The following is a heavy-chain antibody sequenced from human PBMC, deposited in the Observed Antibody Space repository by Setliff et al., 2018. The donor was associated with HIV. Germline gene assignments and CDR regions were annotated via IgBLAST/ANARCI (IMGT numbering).Heavy chain of an antibody. V-gene: IGHV3-21*01. CDR1: GFTFSRHS. D-gene: IGHD3-9*01. J-gene: IGHJ4*02. Sequence: SLRLSCAASGFTFSRHSMNWVRQAPGKGLEWVSYISSSGNYINYADSVKGRFTISRDNANNLLYLQMNSLRAEDTAVFYCARDLDILTGLNYWGQGTLVTVSS. CDR2: ISSSGNYI. CDR3: ARDLDILTGLNY.